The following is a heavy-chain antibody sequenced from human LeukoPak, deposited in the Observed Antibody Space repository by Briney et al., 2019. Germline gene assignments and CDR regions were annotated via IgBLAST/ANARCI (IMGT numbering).Heavy chain of an antibody. J-gene: IGHJ4*02. CDR1: GFTFSSYV. V-gene: IGHV3-23*01. CDR3: AKKGIAAADSFDY. CDR2: ISGSGGST. Sequence: GGFLRLSCAASGFTFSSYVMSWVRQAPGKGQEWVSGISGSGGSTYYADSVKGRFTISRGNSKNTLYLQMNSLRAEDTAIYYCAKKGIAAADSFDYWGQGTLVTVSS. D-gene: IGHD6-13*01.